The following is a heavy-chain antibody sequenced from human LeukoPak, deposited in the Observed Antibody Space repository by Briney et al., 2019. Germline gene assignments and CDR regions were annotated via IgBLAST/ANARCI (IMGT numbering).Heavy chain of an antibody. J-gene: IGHJ6*03. V-gene: IGHV1-18*01. CDR1: GYTLTELS. CDR2: ISAYNGNT. Sequence: GASVKVSCKVSGYTLTELSMHWVRQAPGKGLEWMGRISAYNGNTNYAQKLQGRVTMTTDTSTSTAYMELRSLRSDDTAVYYCARALYSSLVGYYYMDVWGKGTTVTVSS. CDR3: ARALYSSLVGYYYMDV. D-gene: IGHD6-13*01.